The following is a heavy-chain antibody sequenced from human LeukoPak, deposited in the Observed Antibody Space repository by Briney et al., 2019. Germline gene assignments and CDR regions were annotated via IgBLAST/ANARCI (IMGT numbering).Heavy chain of an antibody. CDR2: IYTSGST. V-gene: IGHV4-4*07. CDR1: GGSISSYY. J-gene: IGHJ5*02. D-gene: IGHD6-6*01. Sequence: PSETLSLTCTVSGGSISSYYWSWIRQPAGKGLEWIGRIYTSGSTNYNPSLKSRVTMSVDTSKNQFSLKLSSVTAADTAVYYCARDSLLYRAARDGNWFDPWGQGTLVTVSS. CDR3: ARDSLLYRAARDGNWFDP.